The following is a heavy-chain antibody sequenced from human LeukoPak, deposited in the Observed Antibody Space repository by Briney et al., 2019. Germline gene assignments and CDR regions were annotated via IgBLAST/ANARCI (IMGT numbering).Heavy chain of an antibody. D-gene: IGHD3-22*01. Sequence: ASVKVSCKASGYTFTSYYMHWVRQAPGQGLEWMGIINPSGGSTSYAQKFQGRVTMTRDTSTSTVYMELSSLRSEDTAVYYCARGRYYDSSGPNDALDIWGQGTMVTVSS. CDR1: GYTFTSYY. J-gene: IGHJ3*02. V-gene: IGHV1-46*01. CDR3: ARGRYYDSSGPNDALDI. CDR2: INPSGGST.